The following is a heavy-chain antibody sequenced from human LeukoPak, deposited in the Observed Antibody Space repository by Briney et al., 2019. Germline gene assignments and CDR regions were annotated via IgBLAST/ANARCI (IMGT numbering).Heavy chain of an antibody. CDR3: ARSSRSTVTTGY. V-gene: IGHV1-18*01. D-gene: IGHD4-17*01. J-gene: IGHJ4*02. Sequence: GASVKVSCKASGYTFTSYGISWVRQAPGQGLEWMGWISAYNGNTNYAQKLQGRVTMTTDTSTSTVYMELSSLRSEDTAVYYCARSSRSTVTTGYWGQGTLVTVSS. CDR2: ISAYNGNT. CDR1: GYTFTSYG.